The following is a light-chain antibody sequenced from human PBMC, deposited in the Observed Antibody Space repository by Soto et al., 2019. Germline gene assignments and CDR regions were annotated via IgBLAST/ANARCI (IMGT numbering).Light chain of an antibody. V-gene: IGKV3-15*01. Sequence: EIVMTQSPATLSVSPGDRVTLSCRSSERVGSNVASYQHKPGQAPRLLIYGASVRATGIPDRFSGSGSETEFTLTISSLQSEDFAVYYCQQWIRWTFGQGTRLELK. CDR1: ERVGSN. J-gene: IGKJ1*01. CDR2: GAS. CDR3: QQWIRWT.